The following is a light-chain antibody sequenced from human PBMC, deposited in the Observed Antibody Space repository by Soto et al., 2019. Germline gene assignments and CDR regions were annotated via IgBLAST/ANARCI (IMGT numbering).Light chain of an antibody. V-gene: IGLV2-8*01. J-gene: IGLJ2*01. Sequence: QSALTQPPSASGSPGQSVTISCIGASSDIGGYNYVSWYQHHPGRAPRLVIYDVNKRPSGVPDRFSGSKSGNTASLTVSGLQADDEADYYCSSFAGYKTLFGGGTKVTVL. CDR3: SSFAGYKTL. CDR2: DVN. CDR1: SSDIGGYNY.